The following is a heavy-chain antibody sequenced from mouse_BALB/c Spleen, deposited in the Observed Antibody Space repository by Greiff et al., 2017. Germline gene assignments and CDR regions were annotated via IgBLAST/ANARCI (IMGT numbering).Heavy chain of an antibody. Sequence: VQLQQSGAELVKPGASVKLSCTASGFNIKDTYMHWVKQRPEQGLEWIGRIDPANGNTKYDPKFQGKATITADTSSNTAYLQLSSLTSEDTAVYYCARVCGNYLFYFDYWGQGTTRTVSA. V-gene: IGHV14-3*02. CDR3: ARVCGNYLFYFDY. D-gene: IGHD2-1*01. CDR2: IDPANGNT. J-gene: IGHJ2*01. CDR1: GFNIKDTY.